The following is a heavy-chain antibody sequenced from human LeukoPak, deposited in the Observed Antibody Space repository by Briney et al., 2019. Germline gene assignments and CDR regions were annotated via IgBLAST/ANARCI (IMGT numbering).Heavy chain of an antibody. D-gene: IGHD3-10*01. V-gene: IGHV3-30*03. CDR2: ISYDGSKE. J-gene: IGHJ4*02. CDR1: GFTFSSYG. Sequence: GRSLRLSCAASGFTFSSYGMHWVRQAPGKGLEWVAVISYDGSKEYYADSVKGRFTISRDNSKNTLYLQMNSLSVEDTAVYYCARVGYYASGPFSYFDYWGQGTLVTVSS. CDR3: ARVGYYASGPFSYFDY.